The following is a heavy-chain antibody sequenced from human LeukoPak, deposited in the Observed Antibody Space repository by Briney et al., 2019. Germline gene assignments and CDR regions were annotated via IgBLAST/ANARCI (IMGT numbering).Heavy chain of an antibody. D-gene: IGHD3-10*01. CDR3: ARGAVRGVINPPGHDY. Sequence: GGSLRLSCAASGFTFDDYGVSWVRQAPGKGLERVSGINWNGGSTGYADSVKGRSTISRDNAKNSLYLQMNSLRAEDTAVYYCARGAVRGVINPPGHDYWGQGTLVTVSS. J-gene: IGHJ4*02. V-gene: IGHV3-20*04. CDR1: GFTFDDYG. CDR2: INWNGGST.